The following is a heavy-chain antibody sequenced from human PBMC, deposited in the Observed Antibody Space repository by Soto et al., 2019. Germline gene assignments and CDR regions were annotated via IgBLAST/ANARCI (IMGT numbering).Heavy chain of an antibody. Sequence: QVQLVQSGAEVRKTGASVKVYCKASGYHFSDNHIHWVRQAPGQGLEWMGWLNPYSGATKYAPKFQGRVTMTRYTSISTSYMKLKGLKSDDTAVYYCATARRGTVSLLADWGQGTRVTVSS. D-gene: IGHD4-4*01. CDR2: LNPYSGAT. CDR3: ATARRGTVSLLAD. CDR1: GYHFSDNH. V-gene: IGHV1-2*02. J-gene: IGHJ4*01.